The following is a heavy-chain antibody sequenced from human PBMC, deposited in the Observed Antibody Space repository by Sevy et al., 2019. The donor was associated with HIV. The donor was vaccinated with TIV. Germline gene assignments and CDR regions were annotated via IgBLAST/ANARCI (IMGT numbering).Heavy chain of an antibody. J-gene: IGHJ6*03. V-gene: IGHV3-53*01. CDR3: ASCIAAAGTPYYYYYMDV. Sequence: GGSLRLSCAASGFTVSSNYMSWVRQAPVKGLEWVSVIYSGGSTYYADSVKGRFTISRDNSKNTLYLQMNSLRAEDTAVYYCASCIAAAGTPYYYYYMDVWGKGTTVTVSS. CDR1: GFTVSSNY. CDR2: IYSGGST. D-gene: IGHD6-13*01.